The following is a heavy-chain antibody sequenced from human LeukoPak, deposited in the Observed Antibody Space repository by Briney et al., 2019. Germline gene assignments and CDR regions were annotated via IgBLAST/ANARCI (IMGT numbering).Heavy chain of an antibody. Sequence: TSETLSLTCAVYGGSFSGYYWSWIRQPPGKGLEWIGSIYYSGSIYYNPSLKSRVTISVDTSKIQFSLKLSSVTAADTAVYYCARHVILRLGELSIHAYYFDYWGQGTLVTVSS. V-gene: IGHV4-34*01. CDR1: GGSFSGYY. CDR3: ARHVILRLGELSIHAYYFDY. J-gene: IGHJ4*02. D-gene: IGHD3-16*02. CDR2: IYYSGSI.